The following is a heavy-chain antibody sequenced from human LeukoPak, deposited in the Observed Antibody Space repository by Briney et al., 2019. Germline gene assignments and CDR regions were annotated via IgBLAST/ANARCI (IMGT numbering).Heavy chain of an antibody. J-gene: IGHJ4*02. V-gene: IGHV3-23*01. CDR3: AREGYYGSGSPPSLYFDY. D-gene: IGHD3-10*01. Sequence: GGSLRLSCAASGFTFSSYAMSWVRQAPGKGLEWVSAISGSGGSTYYADSVKGRFTISRDNSRSTLYLQMNSLRPEDTAIYYCAREGYYGSGSPPSLYFDYWGQGTLVTASS. CDR1: GFTFSSYA. CDR2: ISGSGGST.